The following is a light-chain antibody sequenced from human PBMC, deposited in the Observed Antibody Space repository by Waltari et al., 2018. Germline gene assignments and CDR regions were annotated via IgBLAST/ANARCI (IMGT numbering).Light chain of an antibody. CDR1: QRVNTN. V-gene: IGKV3-15*01. CDR3: QQYHKWPPGG. CDR2: AAS. Sequence: VVTQSPATLSVSPGKTVTLSCRASQRVNTNLAWYQQKPGQAPRLLIFAASTRAPGIPSRFGGSGSGTEFTLTITSLQFEDVGVYFCQQYHKWPPGGFGGGTKVE. J-gene: IGKJ4*01.